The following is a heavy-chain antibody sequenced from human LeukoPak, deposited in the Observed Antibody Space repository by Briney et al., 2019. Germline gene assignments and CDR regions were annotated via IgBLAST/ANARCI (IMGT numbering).Heavy chain of an antibody. D-gene: IGHD3-10*01. Sequence: PSETLSLTCAVYGGSFSGYYWSWIRQPPGKGLEWIGEINHSGSTNYNPSHKSRVTISVDTSKNQFSLKLSSVTAADTAVYYCARITMVRGVIYYYYMDVWGKGTTVTVSS. V-gene: IGHV4-34*01. CDR1: GGSFSGYY. CDR3: ARITMVRGVIYYYYMDV. CDR2: INHSGST. J-gene: IGHJ6*03.